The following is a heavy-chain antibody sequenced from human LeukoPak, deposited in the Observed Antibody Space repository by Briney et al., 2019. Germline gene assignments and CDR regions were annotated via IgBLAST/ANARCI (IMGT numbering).Heavy chain of an antibody. V-gene: IGHV3-48*04. CDR2: ISSSGSTT. CDR3: ARDPDYYDTSGPYFDY. D-gene: IGHD3-22*01. J-gene: IGHJ4*02. CDR1: GFTFSDYS. Sequence: PGGSLRLSCAASGFTFSDYSMNWVRQAPGKGLEWILYISSSGSTTYYADSVEGRFTISRDNAKNSLYVQMDSLRPEDTAVYYCARDPDYYDTSGPYFDYWGQGILVTVSS.